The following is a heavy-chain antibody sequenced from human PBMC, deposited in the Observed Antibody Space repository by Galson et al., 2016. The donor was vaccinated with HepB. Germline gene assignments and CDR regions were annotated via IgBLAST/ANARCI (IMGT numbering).Heavy chain of an antibody. V-gene: IGHV3-30*18. Sequence: SLRLSCAASGFTFRSYGMHWVRQAPGKGLEWVAVISYDGNKKYYADSVKGRFTISRDNSKNTLYLQMNSLRPEDTAMYYCAKEDYDFSNGYSNWFDPWGQGTLVTVSS. CDR3: AKEDYDFSNGYSNWFDP. CDR2: ISYDGNKK. CDR1: GFTFRSYG. J-gene: IGHJ5*02. D-gene: IGHD3-3*01.